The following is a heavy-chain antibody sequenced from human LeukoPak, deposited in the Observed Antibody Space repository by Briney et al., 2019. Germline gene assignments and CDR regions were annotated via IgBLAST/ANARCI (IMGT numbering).Heavy chain of an antibody. CDR3: AGVHRAVWGVVSFYFDY. Sequence: ASVKVSCKTSGYIFTSYSITWVRQAPGQGLRWLGWINAYNGNTNYAKLLLRRVTMTTDTSMTTAYRELESLTSDGTAVYYFAGVHRAVWGVVSFYFDYWSQKTLVTVYS. V-gene: IGHV1-18*04. CDR2: INAYNGNT. CDR1: GYIFTSYS. J-gene: IGHJ4*02. D-gene: IGHD3-3*01.